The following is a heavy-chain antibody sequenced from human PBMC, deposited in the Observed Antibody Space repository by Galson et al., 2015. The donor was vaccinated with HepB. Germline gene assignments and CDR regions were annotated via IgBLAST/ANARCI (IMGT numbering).Heavy chain of an antibody. CDR1: GDSVSSNSAV. CDR3: AYGVDV. J-gene: IGHJ6*02. V-gene: IGHV6-1*01. Sequence: CAISGDSVSSNSAVWNWIRQSPSRGLEWLGRTYYRSRWYNDYAVSVKSRISINADTSKNQVSLQLNSVTPDDTAVYYCAYGVDVWGQGTTVIVSS. CDR2: TYYRSRWYN.